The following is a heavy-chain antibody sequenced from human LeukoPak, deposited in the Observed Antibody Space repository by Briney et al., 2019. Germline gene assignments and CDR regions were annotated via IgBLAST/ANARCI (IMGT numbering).Heavy chain of an antibody. CDR2: VLYDGSNK. D-gene: IGHD2-21*01. V-gene: IGHV3-30*04. Sequence: GGSLSLSCAASGFNFTRYTMHWVRQAPGQGLEWVAVVLYDGSNKYYADSVKGRFTLSRDNSKNTLSLQMNTLRADDTAVYYCVRDNYGGILDFWGQGTLVTVSS. CDR1: GFNFTRYT. J-gene: IGHJ4*02. CDR3: VRDNYGGILDF.